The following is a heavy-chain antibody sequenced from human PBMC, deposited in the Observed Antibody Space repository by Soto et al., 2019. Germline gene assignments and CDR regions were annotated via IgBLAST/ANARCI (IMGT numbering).Heavy chain of an antibody. J-gene: IGHJ4*02. V-gene: IGHV4-34*01. Sequence: QVQLQQWGAGLLKPSETLSLTCAVYGGSFSGYYWSWIRQPPGKGLEWIGEINHSGSTNYNPSLKSRVTIXVXTXRNQFSLKLSSVTAADTAVYYCARGRARSVARHFDYWGQGTLVTVSS. CDR1: GGSFSGYY. D-gene: IGHD2-15*01. CDR2: INHSGST. CDR3: ARGRARSVARHFDY.